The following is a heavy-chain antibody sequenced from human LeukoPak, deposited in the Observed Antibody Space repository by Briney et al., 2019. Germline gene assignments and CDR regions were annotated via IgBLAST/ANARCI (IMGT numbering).Heavy chain of an antibody. CDR2: INPNSGGT. J-gene: IGHJ6*02. CDR3: ARVRTYYGGLYYYYGMDV. D-gene: IGHD4-23*01. V-gene: IGHV1-2*02. CDR1: GYTFTGYY. Sequence: GASVKVSCKASGYTFTGYYMHWVRQAPGQGLEWMGWINPNSGGTNYAQKFQGRVTMTRDTSISTAYMELSRLRSDDTAVYYCARVRTYYGGLYYYYGMDVWGQGTTVTVSS.